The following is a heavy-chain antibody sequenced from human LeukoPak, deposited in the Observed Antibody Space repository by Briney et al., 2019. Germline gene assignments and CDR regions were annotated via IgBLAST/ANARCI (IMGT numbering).Heavy chain of an antibody. D-gene: IGHD5-18*01. CDR1: GFTFSSYA. J-gene: IGHJ3*02. V-gene: IGHV3-33*08. Sequence: PGRSLRLSCAASGFTFSSYAMHWVRQAPGKGLEWVAVIWYDGSNKYYADSVKGRFTISRDNSKNTLYLQMNSLRAEDTAVYYCARQRGYSYAKKAFDIWGQGTMVTVSS. CDR2: IWYDGSNK. CDR3: ARQRGYSYAKKAFDI.